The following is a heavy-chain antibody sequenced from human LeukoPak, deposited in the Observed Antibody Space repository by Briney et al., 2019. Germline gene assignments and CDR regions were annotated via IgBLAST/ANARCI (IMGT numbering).Heavy chain of an antibody. CDR1: GSSISSSKW. V-gene: IGHV4-4*02. Sequence: TSETLSLTCTVSGSSISSSKWWSWVRQPPGKGLEWIGEIYHRGNTNNNPSLKSRVTMSIDKSKNQLSLKLSSVTAADTAVYYCARAAAGTSDSDAFDIWGQGTMVTVSS. D-gene: IGHD6-13*01. CDR2: IYHRGNT. CDR3: ARAAAGTSDSDAFDI. J-gene: IGHJ3*02.